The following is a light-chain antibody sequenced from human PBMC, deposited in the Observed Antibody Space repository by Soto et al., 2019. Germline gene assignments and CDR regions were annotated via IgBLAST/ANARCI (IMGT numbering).Light chain of an antibody. CDR3: QQYGRT. V-gene: IGKV3-20*01. CDR1: QSVSSSY. Sequence: EIVLTQSPGTLSLSPGERATLSCRASQSVSSSYLAWYQQKPGQARRLLIYGASSRATGIPDRFSGSGSGTDFTLTISRLEPEDFAVYYCQQYGRTFGQGTKVDIK. CDR2: GAS. J-gene: IGKJ1*01.